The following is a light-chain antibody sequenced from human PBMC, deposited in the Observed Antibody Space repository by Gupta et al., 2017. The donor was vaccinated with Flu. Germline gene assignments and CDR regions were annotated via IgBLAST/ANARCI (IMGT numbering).Light chain of an antibody. V-gene: IGLV2-14*01. J-gene: IGLJ3*02. CDR3: SSYAASGAWV. Sequence: SALTQPPSVSGSPGQSITISCTATSSDVGAYKYVSWYQQHPGKVPKLMIYEVTNRPSGVSNRFSGSKSGNTASLIISGLQGEDDADYYCSSYAASGAWVFGGGTKLTVL. CDR2: EVT. CDR1: SSDVGAYKY.